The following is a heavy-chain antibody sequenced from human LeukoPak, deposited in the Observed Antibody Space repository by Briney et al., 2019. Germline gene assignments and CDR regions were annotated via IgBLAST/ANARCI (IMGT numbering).Heavy chain of an antibody. CDR2: IYSSGIT. CDR1: GGSISSYY. J-gene: IGHJ4*02. CDR3: ARRQRDFYGFDY. D-gene: IGHD4-17*01. Sequence: PSETLSLTCTVSGGSISSYYWSWIRQPPGKGLEWIGYIYSSGITNYNPSLKSRVSMSLDTSKNQFSLRLNSVTAADTAVFYCARRQRDFYGFDYWGQGTLVTVSS. V-gene: IGHV4-59*08.